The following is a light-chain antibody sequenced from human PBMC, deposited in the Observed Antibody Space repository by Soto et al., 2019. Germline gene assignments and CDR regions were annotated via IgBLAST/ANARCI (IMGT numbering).Light chain of an antibody. Sequence: AIQMTHSPSSLSASVGGRVTISSRASQGIGNALGWYQQKPGKPPKVMIYGASNLQSGVPPRFSGSGSGTDCTLAISSLQPEDAATYYCLQDINYPWTFGQGTKVDIK. CDR2: GAS. J-gene: IGKJ1*01. CDR1: QGIGNA. CDR3: LQDINYPWT. V-gene: IGKV1-6*01.